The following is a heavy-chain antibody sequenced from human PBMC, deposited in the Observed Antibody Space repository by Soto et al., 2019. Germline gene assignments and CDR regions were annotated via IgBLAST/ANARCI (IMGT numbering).Heavy chain of an antibody. CDR3: AKSAGGYTYYYYYGMDV. D-gene: IGHD5-12*01. Sequence: PGGSLRLSCAASGFTFSSYAMSWVRQAPGKGLEWVSAISGSGGSTYYADSVKGRFTISRDNSKNTLYLQMNSLRAEDTAVYYCAKSAGGYTYYYYYGMDVWGQGTTVTVS. CDR1: GFTFSSYA. J-gene: IGHJ6*02. V-gene: IGHV3-23*01. CDR2: ISGSGGST.